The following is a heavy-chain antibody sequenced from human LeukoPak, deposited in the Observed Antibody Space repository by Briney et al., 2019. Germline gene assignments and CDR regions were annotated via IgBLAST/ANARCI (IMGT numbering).Heavy chain of an antibody. CDR1: GYTFTGYY. J-gene: IGHJ6*03. CDR3: ARGDDYYYYYMDV. V-gene: IGHV1-8*02. CDR2: INPNSGNT. Sequence: AASVKVSCKASGYTFTGYYIHWVRQAPGQGLEWMGWINPNSGNTGYAQKFQGRVTMTRNTSISTAYIELSSLRSEDTAVYYCARGDDYYYYYMDVWGKGTTVTISS.